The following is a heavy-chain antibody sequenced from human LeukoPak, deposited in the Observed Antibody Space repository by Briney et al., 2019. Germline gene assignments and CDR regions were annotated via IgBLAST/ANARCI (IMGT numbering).Heavy chain of an antibody. CDR3: ARDYEGGEPIAAAGTGFDY. D-gene: IGHD6-13*01. Sequence: PSETLSLTCTVSGGSISSYYWSWIRQPPGKGLEWIGYIYYSGSTNYNPSLKSRVTISVDTSKNQFSLKLSSVTAADTAVYYCARDYEGGEPIAAAGTGFDYWGQGTLVTVSS. V-gene: IGHV4-59*01. CDR2: IYYSGST. J-gene: IGHJ4*02. CDR1: GGSISSYY.